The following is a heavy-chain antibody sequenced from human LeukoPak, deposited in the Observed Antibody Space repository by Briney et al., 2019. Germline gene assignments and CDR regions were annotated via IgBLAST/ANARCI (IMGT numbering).Heavy chain of an antibody. V-gene: IGHV4-59*01. D-gene: IGHD2-15*01. J-gene: IGHJ4*02. Sequence: ASETLSLTCTVSGGSISSYYWSWIRQPPGKGLEWIGYIYYTGSTNYNPSLKSRVTISVDTSKNQFSLKLSSVTAADTAVYYCAREGVAGTEIDYWGQGTLVTVSS. CDR1: GGSISSYY. CDR3: AREGVAGTEIDY. CDR2: IYYTGST.